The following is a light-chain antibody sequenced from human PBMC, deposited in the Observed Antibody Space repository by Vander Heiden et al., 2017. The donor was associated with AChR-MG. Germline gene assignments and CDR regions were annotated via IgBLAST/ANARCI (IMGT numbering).Light chain of an antibody. CDR2: GAS. CDR1: QTLPTTY. J-gene: IGKJ2*01. V-gene: IGKV3-20*01. CDR3: QHYYYSPRP. Sequence: EIVFTQSPCTLSLAPGERATLYCRASQTLPTTYLAWYQQKPGQAPRLLIHGASRRATGIPDRFGGSGSGTDFTLTISRLEPEDIAVYYCQHYYYSPRPFGQGTKLEIK.